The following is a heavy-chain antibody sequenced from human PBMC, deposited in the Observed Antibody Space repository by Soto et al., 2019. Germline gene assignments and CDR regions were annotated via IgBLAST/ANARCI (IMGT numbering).Heavy chain of an antibody. V-gene: IGHV1-3*05. CDR3: TRDYYDSSGYYPKFDY. CDR2: INAGDGNT. CDR1: GYTFTYYT. J-gene: IGHJ4*02. D-gene: IGHD3-22*01. Sequence: QVQLVQSGAEEKKPGASVTVSCKASGYTFTYYTVHWVRQAPGQRLEWMGWINAGDGNTKYSPNFQGRVTITKDTDASXVDMELSSLRSEDTAVYFCTRDYYDSSGYYPKFDYRGQGTLVTVSS.